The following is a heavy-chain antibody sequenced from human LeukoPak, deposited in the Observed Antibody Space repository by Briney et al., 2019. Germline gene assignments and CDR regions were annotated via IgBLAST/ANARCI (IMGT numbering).Heavy chain of an antibody. CDR3: AREFYDYVWGSYRFDY. D-gene: IGHD3-16*02. V-gene: IGHV4-4*07. J-gene: IGHJ4*02. CDR2: IYTSGST. Sequence: SETLSLTSTVSGGSMKNYYWSWIRQPAGKELEWIGRIYTSGSTNDNPSLKSRVDMSIDMSKNQFSLQMTSVTAADTAVYYCAREFYDYVWGSYRFDYWGQGILVTVSS. CDR1: GGSMKNYY.